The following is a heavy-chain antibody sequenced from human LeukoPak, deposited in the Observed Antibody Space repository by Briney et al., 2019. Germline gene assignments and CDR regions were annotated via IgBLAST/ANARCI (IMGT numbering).Heavy chain of an antibody. D-gene: IGHD2-15*01. CDR2: IKKDGSEK. J-gene: IGHJ4*02. V-gene: IGHV3-7*03. CDR1: GFIFSGSW. Sequence: GGSLRLSCTASGFIFSGSWMAWIRQAPGKGLEWVAIIKKDGSEKYYVDSMKGRFTISRDNAKNSLFLQMNSLGAEDTAIYYCTTDTWYSAGHWGQGTLVTVSS. CDR3: TTDTWYSAGH.